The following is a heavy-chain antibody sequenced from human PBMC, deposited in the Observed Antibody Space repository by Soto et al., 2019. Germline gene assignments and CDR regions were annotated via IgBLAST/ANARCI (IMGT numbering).Heavy chain of an antibody. Sequence: SETLSLTCTVSGGSISSGGYYWSWIRQHPGKGLEWIGYIYYSGSTYYNPSLKSRVTISVDTSKNQFSLKLSSVTAADTAVYYCARDVVKGLSNAFDIWGQGTMVTVS. CDR2: IYYSGST. V-gene: IGHV4-31*03. J-gene: IGHJ3*02. CDR3: ARDVVKGLSNAFDI. CDR1: GGSISSGGYY. D-gene: IGHD6-6*01.